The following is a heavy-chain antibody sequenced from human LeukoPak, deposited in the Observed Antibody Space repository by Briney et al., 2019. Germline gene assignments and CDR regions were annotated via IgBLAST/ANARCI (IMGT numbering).Heavy chain of an antibody. D-gene: IGHD3-22*01. CDR2: ISGSGGST. Sequence: PGGSLRLSCAASGFTFSSYAMSWVRQAPGKGLEWVSAISGSGGSTYYADSVKGRFTISRDNSKNTLYLQMNSLRAEDTAVYYCARVRDYYDSSGYYDYVIYFDYWGQGTLVTVSS. CDR3: ARVRDYYDSSGYYDYVIYFDY. V-gene: IGHV3-23*01. CDR1: GFTFSSYA. J-gene: IGHJ4*02.